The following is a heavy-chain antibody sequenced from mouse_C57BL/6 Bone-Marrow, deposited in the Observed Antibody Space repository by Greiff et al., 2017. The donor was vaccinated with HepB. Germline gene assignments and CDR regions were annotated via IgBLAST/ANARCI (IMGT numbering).Heavy chain of an antibody. CDR2: IYPGDGDT. CDR3: AREEGVLLRYGYAMDY. V-gene: IGHV1-82*01. Sequence: VQLQQSGPELVKPGASVKISCKASGYAFSSSWMNWVKQRPGKGLEWIGRIYPGDGDTNYNGKFKGKATLTANKSSSTAYMQRSSLTSEDSAVYFCAREEGVLLRYGYAMDYWGQGTSVTVSS. CDR1: GYAFSSSW. J-gene: IGHJ4*01. D-gene: IGHD1-1*01.